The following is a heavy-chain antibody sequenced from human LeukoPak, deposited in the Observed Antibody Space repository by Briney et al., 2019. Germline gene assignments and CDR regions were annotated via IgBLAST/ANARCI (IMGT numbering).Heavy chain of an antibody. J-gene: IGHJ5*02. CDR2: IYYTGST. CDR3: ARGDGDYGWFDP. Sequence: SETLPLTCTVSGGSISSYYWSWIRQPPGNGLEWIGYIYYTGSTNYNPSLKSRVTISVDTSNNHFSLKLSSVTAADTAVYYCARGDGDYGWFDPWGQGTLVTVSS. CDR1: GGSISSYY. V-gene: IGHV4-59*01. D-gene: IGHD4-17*01.